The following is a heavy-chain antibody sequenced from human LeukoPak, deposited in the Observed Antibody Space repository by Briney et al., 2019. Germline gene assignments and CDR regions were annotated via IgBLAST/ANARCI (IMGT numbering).Heavy chain of an antibody. D-gene: IGHD5-24*01. Sequence: PGGSLRLSCAASGFTFSTYWMHWVRQAPGKGLVWVSRINYDGTNTIYADSVKGRFTISRDNAENTVHLQMNSLRAEDTAVYYCSRASGDGLTDYYYYMDVWGKGTTVTVSS. V-gene: IGHV3-74*01. CDR2: INYDGTNT. CDR1: GFTFSTYW. CDR3: SRASGDGLTDYYYYMDV. J-gene: IGHJ6*03.